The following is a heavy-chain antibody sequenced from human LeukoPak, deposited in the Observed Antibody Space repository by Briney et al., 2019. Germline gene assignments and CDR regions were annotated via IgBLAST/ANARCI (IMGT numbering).Heavy chain of an antibody. D-gene: IGHD2-2*01. V-gene: IGHV3-23*01. Sequence: GGSLRLSCSASGFSFSNYAMSWVRQAPGKGLEWVSGISASGANKYYIDSVAGRFTISRDNSKNTLYLQMDSLRAEETATYYCVKGCDITCYRSDSWGQGTLATVSS. CDR1: GFSFSNYA. J-gene: IGHJ4*02. CDR3: VKGCDITCYRSDS. CDR2: ISASGANK.